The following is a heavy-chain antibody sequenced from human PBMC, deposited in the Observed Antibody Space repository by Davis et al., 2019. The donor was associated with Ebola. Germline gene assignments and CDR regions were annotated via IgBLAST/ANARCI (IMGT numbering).Heavy chain of an antibody. Sequence: ASVTVSCKASGYTFTGYYMHWVRQAPGQGLEWMGWINPNSGGTNYAQKFQGRVTMTRDTSISTAYMELSRLRSEDTAVYYCARSKDFWSGYYTDYYYGMDVWGQGTTVTVSS. D-gene: IGHD3-3*01. CDR1: GYTFTGYY. CDR2: INPNSGGT. CDR3: ARSKDFWSGYYTDYYYGMDV. V-gene: IGHV1-2*02. J-gene: IGHJ6*02.